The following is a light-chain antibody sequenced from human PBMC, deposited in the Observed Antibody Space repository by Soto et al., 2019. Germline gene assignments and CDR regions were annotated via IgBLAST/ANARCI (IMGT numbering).Light chain of an antibody. CDR3: QSYDSGLSAHYV. V-gene: IGLV1-40*01. CDR2: GNS. Sequence: QSVLTQTPSVSGAPGQRVTISCTGSSSNIGATYDVQWYQQLPGTAPKLLIYGNSNRPSGVPDRFSGSKSGTSASLAITGLQADDEADYYYQSYDSGLSAHYVFGTGTKVTVL. CDR1: SSNIGATYD. J-gene: IGLJ1*01.